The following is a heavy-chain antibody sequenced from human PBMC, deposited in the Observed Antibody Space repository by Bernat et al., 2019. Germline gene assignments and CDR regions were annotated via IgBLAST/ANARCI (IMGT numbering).Heavy chain of an antibody. CDR1: GGSFSGYY. Sequence: QVQLQQWGAGLLKPSETLSLTCAVYGGSFSGYYWSWIRQPPGKGLEWIGEINHSGSTNYNPSLKSRVTISVDTSKNQFSLKLSSVTAAETAVYYCARVGVNSAGPSDYWGQGTLVTVSS. J-gene: IGHJ4*02. CDR3: ARVGVNSAGPSDY. CDR2: INHSGST. V-gene: IGHV4-34*01. D-gene: IGHD3-3*01.